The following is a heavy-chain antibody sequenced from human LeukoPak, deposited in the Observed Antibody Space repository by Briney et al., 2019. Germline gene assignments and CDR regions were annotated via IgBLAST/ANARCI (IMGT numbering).Heavy chain of an antibody. CDR3: ARMNGSQFDY. CDR1: GYTFTNYG. CDR2: INAYKGNT. V-gene: IGHV1-18*01. Sequence: ASVKVSCKASGYTFTNYGISWVRQAPGQGLEWMGWINAYKGNTHYAQKLQDRVTMTTDTSTSTAYMELRSLRSDDTAVYYCARMNGSQFDYWGQGTLVNVSS. D-gene: IGHD1-1*01. J-gene: IGHJ4*02.